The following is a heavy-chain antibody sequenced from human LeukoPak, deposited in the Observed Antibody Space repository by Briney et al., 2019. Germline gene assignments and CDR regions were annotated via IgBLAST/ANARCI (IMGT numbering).Heavy chain of an antibody. Sequence: EASVKVSCKASGYTFTGYYMHWVRQAPGQGLEWMGWINPNSGGTNYAQKFQGRVTMTRDTSISIAYMELSRLRSDDTAVYYCARATASDAFDIWGQGTMVTVSS. CDR2: INPNSGGT. CDR3: ARATASDAFDI. J-gene: IGHJ3*02. D-gene: IGHD5-18*01. CDR1: GYTFTGYY. V-gene: IGHV1-2*02.